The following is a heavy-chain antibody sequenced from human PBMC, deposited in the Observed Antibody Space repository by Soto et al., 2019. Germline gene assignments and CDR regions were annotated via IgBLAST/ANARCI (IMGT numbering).Heavy chain of an antibody. J-gene: IGHJ4*02. CDR3: AKDFQVYYDILPGYWNSFDY. D-gene: IGHD3-9*01. V-gene: IGHV3-23*01. Sequence: GGSLRLSCAASGFTFSSYAMSWVRQAPGKGLEWVSAISGSGGSTYYADSVKGRFTISRDNSKNTLYLQMNSLRAEDTAVYYCAKDFQVYYDILPGYWNSFDYWGQGTLVTVSS. CDR1: GFTFSSYA. CDR2: ISGSGGST.